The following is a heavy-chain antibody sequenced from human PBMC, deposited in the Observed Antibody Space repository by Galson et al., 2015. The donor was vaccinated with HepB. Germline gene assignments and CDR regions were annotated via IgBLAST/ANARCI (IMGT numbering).Heavy chain of an antibody. D-gene: IGHD2/OR15-2a*01. J-gene: IGHJ4*02. Sequence: SETLSLTCTVSGGSITPYYLSWIRRPPGKELEWIGYIYYSGTTTYSPSLKSRVTMSVDTSKNQWSLKLSSVTAADTAVYYCVRGSHYYFFDYWSQGTPVTVSS. CDR3: VRGSHYYFFDY. CDR2: IYYSGTT. V-gene: IGHV4-59*08. CDR1: GGSITPYY.